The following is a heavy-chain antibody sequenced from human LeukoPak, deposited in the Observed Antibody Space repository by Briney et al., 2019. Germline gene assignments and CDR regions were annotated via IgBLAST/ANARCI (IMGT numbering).Heavy chain of an antibody. CDR3: ARGSGSSWYGIHGPFDY. D-gene: IGHD6-13*01. J-gene: IGHJ4*02. CDR2: IYTSGST. V-gene: IGHV4-4*07. Sequence: SETLSLTCTVSGGSISSYYWSWIRQPAGKGLEWIGRIYTSGSTNYNPSLKSRVTMSVDTSKNQFSLKLSSVTTADTAVYYCARGSGSSWYGIHGPFDYWGQGTLVTVSS. CDR1: GGSISSYY.